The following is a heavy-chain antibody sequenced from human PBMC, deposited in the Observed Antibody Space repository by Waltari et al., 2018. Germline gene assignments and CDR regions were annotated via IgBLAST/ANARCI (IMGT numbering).Heavy chain of an antibody. D-gene: IGHD3-3*01. Sequence: QVQLVQSGAEVKKPGASVKVSCKASGYTFTSYYMHWVRQAPGQGLEWMGIINPSGGSTSYAQKFQGRVTMTRDTSTSTVYMELSSLRSEDTAVYYCARDGPSNFWSRDYYYYGMDVWGQGTTVTVSS. V-gene: IGHV1-46*01. CDR2: INPSGGST. J-gene: IGHJ6*02. CDR3: ARDGPSNFWSRDYYYYGMDV. CDR1: GYTFTSYY.